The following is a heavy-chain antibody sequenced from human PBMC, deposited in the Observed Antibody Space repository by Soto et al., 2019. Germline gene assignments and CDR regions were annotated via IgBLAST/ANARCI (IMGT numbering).Heavy chain of an antibody. CDR1: GGSISSSNW. D-gene: IGHD3-10*01. Sequence: SETLSLTCAVSGGSISSSNWWSWVRQPPGKGLEWIGEIYHSGSTNYNPSLKSRVTISVDTSKNHFSLRLNSVTAADTALYYCARQGYGSGPHWFDSWGQGTLVTVSS. CDR3: ARQGYGSGPHWFDS. CDR2: IYHSGST. J-gene: IGHJ5*01. V-gene: IGHV4-4*02.